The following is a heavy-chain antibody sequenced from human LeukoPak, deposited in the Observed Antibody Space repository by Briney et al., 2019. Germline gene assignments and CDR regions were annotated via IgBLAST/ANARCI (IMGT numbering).Heavy chain of an antibody. Sequence: GRSLRLSCAASGFTFSSYAMHWVRQAPGKGLEWVAVISYDGSNKYYADSVKGRFTISRDNSKNTLYLQMNSLRAEDTAVYYCARDYDILTGCFLGYFDYWGQGTLVTVSS. CDR1: GFTFSSYA. CDR2: ISYDGSNK. V-gene: IGHV3-30*01. J-gene: IGHJ4*02. D-gene: IGHD3-9*01. CDR3: ARDYDILTGCFLGYFDY.